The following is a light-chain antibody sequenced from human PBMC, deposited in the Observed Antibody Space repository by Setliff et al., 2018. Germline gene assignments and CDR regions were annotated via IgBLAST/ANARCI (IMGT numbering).Light chain of an antibody. V-gene: IGLV2-8*01. CDR3: SSYAGSNNYV. CDR2: EVS. Sequence: QSALAQPPSASGSPGQSVTISCTGTSSDVGGYNYVSWYQQHPGKAPKLMIYEVSKWPSGVPDRFSGSKSGNTASLTVSGLQAEDEADYYCSSYAGSNNYVVGTGTKVTV. J-gene: IGLJ1*01. CDR1: SSDVGGYNY.